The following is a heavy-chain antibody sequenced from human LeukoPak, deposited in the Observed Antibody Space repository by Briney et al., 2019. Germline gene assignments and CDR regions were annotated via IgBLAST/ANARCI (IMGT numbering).Heavy chain of an antibody. CDR2: ISDRGGST. CDR1: GFTFSSYN. J-gene: IGHJ4*02. Sequence: GGSLRLSCAASGFTFSSYNMNWVRQAPGKGLEWVSGISDRGGSTYYADSVKGRFTISRDNSKNTLYLQMNSLRAEDTAVYYCGLNGYCSSTSCLTGYWGQGTLVTVSS. CDR3: GLNGYCSSTSCLTGY. V-gene: IGHV3-23*01. D-gene: IGHD2-2*01.